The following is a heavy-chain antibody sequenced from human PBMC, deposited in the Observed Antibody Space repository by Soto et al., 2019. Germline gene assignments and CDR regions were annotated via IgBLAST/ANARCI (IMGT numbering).Heavy chain of an antibody. J-gene: IGHJ3*02. V-gene: IGHV4-31*03. CDR1: GGSISSGGYY. CDR3: ARGDYGDFQTSQPHGAFDI. Sequence: QVQLQESGPGLVKPSQTLSLTCTVSGGSISSGGYYWSWIRQHPGKGLEWIGYIYYSGSTYYNPSLKSRVTISVDTSKNQFSLKLSSVTAADTAVYYCARGDYGDFQTSQPHGAFDIWGQGTMVTVSS. D-gene: IGHD4-17*01. CDR2: IYYSGST.